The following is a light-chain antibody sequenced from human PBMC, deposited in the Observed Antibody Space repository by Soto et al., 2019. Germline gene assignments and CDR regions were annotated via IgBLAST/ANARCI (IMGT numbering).Light chain of an antibody. CDR1: QSISSW. V-gene: IGKV1-39*01. CDR3: QQGYSTPIT. CDR2: AAS. Sequence: DIQMTQSPSTLSASVVDRVTITCRASQSISSWLAWYQQKPGKAPKLLIYAASNLQSGVPSRFSGSGSGTDFALTISSLQPEDFATYYCQQGYSTPITFGQGTRLEIK. J-gene: IGKJ5*01.